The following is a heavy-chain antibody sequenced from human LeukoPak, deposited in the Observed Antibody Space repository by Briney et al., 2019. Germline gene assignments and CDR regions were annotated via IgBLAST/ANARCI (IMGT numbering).Heavy chain of an antibody. CDR1: GGSISSYY. V-gene: IGHV4-4*07. CDR3: ARGQYHLLYCYFNR. J-gene: IGHJ2*01. D-gene: IGHD2-2*01. CDR2: IYSSGST. Sequence: SETLSLTCTVSGGSISSYYWSWIRQPAGKGLEWIARIYSSGSTNYNPSLESRVTMFVDTSKNQFSLKLRSVTGADTAVYYCARGQYHLLYCYFNRGGGGTLAT.